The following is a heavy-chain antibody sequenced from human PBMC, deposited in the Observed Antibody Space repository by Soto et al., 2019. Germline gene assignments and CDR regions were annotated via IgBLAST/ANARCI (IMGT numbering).Heavy chain of an antibody. CDR3: ARAIYYGSGLGDY. V-gene: IGHV1-3*01. CDR1: GCTFSISA. D-gene: IGHD3-10*01. Sequence: ASVKVSCKASGCTFSISAMHWVRQAPGQGLEWMGWINAGNGNTKYSQKFEGRVTITRDTSAGTGYMELSSLRSEDTAVYYCARAIYYGSGLGDYWGQGTLVTVSS. CDR2: INAGNGNT. J-gene: IGHJ4*01.